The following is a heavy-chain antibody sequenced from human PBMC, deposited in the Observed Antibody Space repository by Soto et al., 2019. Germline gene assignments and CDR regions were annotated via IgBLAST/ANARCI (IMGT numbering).Heavy chain of an antibody. V-gene: IGHV2-5*02. CDR2: IYWDDDK. D-gene: IGHD3-16*01. CDR3: AHIPNYYQYDWFDP. J-gene: IGHJ5*02. Sequence: QITLKESGPTLVKPTQTLTLTCTFSGFSLTTRGVGVGWIRQPPGKALECLALIYWDDDKRYSPSLQSRLYITKDTSKNQVVLTMTNVDPVDTATYYCAHIPNYYQYDWFDPWGQGTLVSVSS. CDR1: GFSLTTRGVG.